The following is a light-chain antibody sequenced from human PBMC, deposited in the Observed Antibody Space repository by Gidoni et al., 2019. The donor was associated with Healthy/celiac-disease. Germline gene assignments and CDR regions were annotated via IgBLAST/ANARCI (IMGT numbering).Light chain of an antibody. CDR1: QSISSY. CDR3: QQSYSTPGT. V-gene: IGKV1-39*01. CDR2: AAS. Sequence: DIQMTQSPSSLSASVGERVTITCRASQSISSYLNWYQQKPGKAPKLLIYAASSLQRGVPSRFSGSGSGTDFTLTISSLQPEDFATYYCQQSYSTPGTFGQGTKVEIK. J-gene: IGKJ1*01.